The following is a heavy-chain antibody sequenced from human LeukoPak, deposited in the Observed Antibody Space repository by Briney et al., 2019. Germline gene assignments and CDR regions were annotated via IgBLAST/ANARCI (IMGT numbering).Heavy chain of an antibody. J-gene: IGHJ5*02. CDR3: ARVAPDLEWLFNCWFDP. CDR1: GYSISSGFY. CDR2: IYHSGST. Sequence: SETLSLTCSVSGYSISSGFYWAWIRQAPGKGLEWIASIYHSGSTFYNLSLKSRVTISMDKSKRQFSLKMSSVTATDTAVYYCARVAPDLEWLFNCWFDPWGQGTLVTVSS. V-gene: IGHV4-38-2*02. D-gene: IGHD3-3*01.